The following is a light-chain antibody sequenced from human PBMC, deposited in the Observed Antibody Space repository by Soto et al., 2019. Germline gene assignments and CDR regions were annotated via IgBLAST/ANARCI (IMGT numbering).Light chain of an antibody. CDR2: GNT. J-gene: IGLJ2*01. V-gene: IGLV1-40*01. CDR1: SSNIGAGYD. CDR3: LSFDSSLSVV. Sequence: QSVLTQPPSVSGAPGQRVTISCTGSSSNIGAGYDVHWYRQLPGRAPKLLIYGNTSRPSGVPDRFSGSKSGTSASLAITGLQAEDEADYYCLSFDSSLSVVFGGGTKVTVL.